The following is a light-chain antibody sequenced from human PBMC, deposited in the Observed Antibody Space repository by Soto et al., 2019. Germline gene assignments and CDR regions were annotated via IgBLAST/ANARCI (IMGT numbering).Light chain of an antibody. CDR1: QSISSW. V-gene: IGKV1-5*03. CDR3: QQYGRT. CDR2: KAS. J-gene: IGKJ1*01. Sequence: EIHMARSPSTLSASVGDSVTITCRASQSISSWLAWYQQKPGKAPKLLIYKASRLERGVPSRFSGTGSGTEFTLTISSLQPDDFATYYCQQYGRTFGQGTKLGIK.